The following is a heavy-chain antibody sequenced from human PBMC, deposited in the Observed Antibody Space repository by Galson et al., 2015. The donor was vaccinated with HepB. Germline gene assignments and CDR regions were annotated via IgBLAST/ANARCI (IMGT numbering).Heavy chain of an antibody. V-gene: IGHV3-7*01. CDR2: IKQDGSEK. D-gene: IGHD3-10*01. J-gene: IGHJ6*02. CDR3: ARDGSFGYYYYYYGMDV. CDR1: GLTFSSYW. Sequence: SLRLSCAASGLTFSSYWMRWVRQAPGKGLEWVANIKQDGSEKNYVDSAKGRFTISRDNAKNSLYLQMNSLTAEDTAVYYCARDGSFGYYYYYYGMDVWGQGTTVTVSS.